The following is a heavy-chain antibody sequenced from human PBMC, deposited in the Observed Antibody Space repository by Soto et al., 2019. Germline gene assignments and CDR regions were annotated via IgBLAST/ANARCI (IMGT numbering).Heavy chain of an antibody. CDR3: ARHRLDLLWRRTRAVAGTYYFDY. D-gene: IGHD6-19*01. Sequence: SETLSLTCAVDGGTFSGYCWSWIRQPTGKGLEWIGYIYYSGSTNYNPSLKSRVTISVDTSKNQFSLKLSSVTAADTAVYYCARHRLDLLWRRTRAVAGTYYFDYWGQGTLVTVSS. CDR2: IYYSGST. V-gene: IGHV4-59*08. CDR1: GGTFSGYC. J-gene: IGHJ4*02.